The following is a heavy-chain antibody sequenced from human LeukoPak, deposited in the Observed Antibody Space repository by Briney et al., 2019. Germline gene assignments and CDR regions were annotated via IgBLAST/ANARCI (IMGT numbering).Heavy chain of an antibody. CDR2: IYHSGST. J-gene: IGHJ5*02. V-gene: IGHV4-59*01. CDR3: VRDQGTWWFDP. D-gene: IGHD1-1*01. CDR1: GASISTYY. Sequence: KPSETLSLTCTASGASISTYYLNWIRQPPGKGLEWIAYIYHSGSTNYNPSLKSRVTISIDTSKNQFSLKLSSVTAADTAVYYCVRDQGTWWFDPWGQGTLVTVSS.